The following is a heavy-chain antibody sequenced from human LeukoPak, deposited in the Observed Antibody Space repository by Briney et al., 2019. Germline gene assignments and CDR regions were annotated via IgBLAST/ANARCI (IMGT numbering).Heavy chain of an antibody. CDR3: AKDGRRSEPY. CDR1: GFTFSSYA. D-gene: IGHD1-26*01. J-gene: IGHJ4*02. CDR2: ISAGSDT. Sequence: PGGSLRLSCAASGFTFSSYAMGWVRQAPGKGLEWVSAISAGSDTYYADSVKGRFTISRDNSKNTLYLQMNSLSVEDTAIYYCAKDGRRSEPYWGQGTLVTVSS. V-gene: IGHV3-23*01.